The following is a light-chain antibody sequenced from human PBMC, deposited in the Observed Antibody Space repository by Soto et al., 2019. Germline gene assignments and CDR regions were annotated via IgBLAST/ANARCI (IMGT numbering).Light chain of an antibody. CDR1: SSTIGSNS. J-gene: IGLJ1*01. CDR3: AAWDDSLNGYV. Sequence: QSVLTQPPSASGTPGQRVTISCSGSSSTIGSNSVNWYQQLPGTAPKLLTYSNDRRPSGVPDRFSGSKSGTSASLAISGLQSEDEADYYCAAWDDSLNGYVFGTGTQLTVL. V-gene: IGLV1-44*01. CDR2: SND.